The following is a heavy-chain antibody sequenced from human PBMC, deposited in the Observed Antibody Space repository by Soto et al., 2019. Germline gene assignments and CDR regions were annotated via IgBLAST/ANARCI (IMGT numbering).Heavy chain of an antibody. V-gene: IGHV3-23*01. Sequence: EVQLLESGGGLVQPGGSLRLSCAASGFTFSSYAMSWVRQAPGKGLEWVSAISGSGSSTYYADSVKGRFTISRDISKNALYLQMNSLTAEDTAVYYCAKDSYGSGSYGYFDYWGQGTLVTVSS. CDR2: ISGSGSST. D-gene: IGHD3-10*01. CDR1: GFTFSSYA. J-gene: IGHJ4*02. CDR3: AKDSYGSGSYGYFDY.